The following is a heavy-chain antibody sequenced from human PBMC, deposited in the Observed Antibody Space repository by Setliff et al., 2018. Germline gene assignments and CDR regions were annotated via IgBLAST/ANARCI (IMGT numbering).Heavy chain of an antibody. V-gene: IGHV1-18*01. J-gene: IGHJ4*02. D-gene: IGHD2-2*01. CDR3: ARGPPDFVVVPAAAKFDY. CDR1: GYTSLNYD. CDR2: ISAYNGHT. Sequence: GASVKVSCKASGYTSLNYDISWVRQAPGQGLEWMGWISAYNGHTNFAQKFQGRVTMTIDTPTSTAYMELRSLRSDDTAVYYCARGPPDFVVVPAAAKFDYWGQGTLVTVSS.